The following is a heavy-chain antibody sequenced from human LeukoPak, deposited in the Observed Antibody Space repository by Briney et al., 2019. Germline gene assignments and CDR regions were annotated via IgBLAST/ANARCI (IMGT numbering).Heavy chain of an antibody. CDR2: INTNTGNP. V-gene: IGHV7-4-1*02. D-gene: IGHD3-10*01. CDR3: ARDSAYYGSGSYYDPLKYYYYYYGMDV. CDR1: GYTFTSYA. J-gene: IGHJ6*02. Sequence: ASVKVSCKASGYTFTSYAMNWVRQAPGQGLEWMGWINTNTGNPTYAQGFTGRFVFSLATSVSTAYLQISSLKAEDTAVYYCARDSAYYGSGSYYDPLKYYYYYYGMDVWGQGTTVTVSS.